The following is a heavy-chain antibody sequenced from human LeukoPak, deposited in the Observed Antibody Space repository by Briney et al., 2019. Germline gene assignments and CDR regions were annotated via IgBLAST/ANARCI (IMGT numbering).Heavy chain of an antibody. Sequence: ASVKVSCKASGYTFPSYFMHWVRQAPGQGLEWMGGIIPIFGTANYAQKFLGRVTITADESTSTAYMELSSLRSEDTAVYYCAREQVGYYGSGSYYRAYYFDYWGQGTLVTVSS. D-gene: IGHD3-10*01. CDR1: GYTFPSYF. CDR2: IIPIFGTA. CDR3: AREQVGYYGSGSYYRAYYFDY. V-gene: IGHV1-69*13. J-gene: IGHJ4*02.